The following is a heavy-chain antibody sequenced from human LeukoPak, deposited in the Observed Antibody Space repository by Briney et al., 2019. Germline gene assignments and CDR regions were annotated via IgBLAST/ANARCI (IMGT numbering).Heavy chain of an antibody. CDR1: GYGFTSNA. D-gene: IGHD4-11*01. CDR2: INPSGGGT. Sequence: GASVKVSCKASGYGFTSNAISWVRQAPGQRLEWMGIINPSGGGTSYAQKFQGRVTMTRDTSTSTVYMELSSLRSEDTAVYYCARTSYSPQWWFDPWGQGTLVTVSS. V-gene: IGHV1-46*01. CDR3: ARTSYSPQWWFDP. J-gene: IGHJ5*02.